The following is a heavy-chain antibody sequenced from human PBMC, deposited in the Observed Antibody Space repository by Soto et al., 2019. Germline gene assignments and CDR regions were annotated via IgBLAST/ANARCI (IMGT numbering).Heavy chain of an antibody. J-gene: IGHJ3*02. D-gene: IGHD3-9*01. CDR2: ISSSSSYI. CDR1: GFTFSSYS. V-gene: IGHV3-21*01. Sequence: EVQLVESGGGLVKPGGSLRLSCAASGFTFSSYSMNWVRQAPGKGLEWVSSISSSSSYIYYAVLVKGRFTITRDNAKNSLNLQMNSLRALDTAVYYCAREGDSDILTGHSWAFDIWGQGTMVTISS. CDR3: AREGDSDILTGHSWAFDI.